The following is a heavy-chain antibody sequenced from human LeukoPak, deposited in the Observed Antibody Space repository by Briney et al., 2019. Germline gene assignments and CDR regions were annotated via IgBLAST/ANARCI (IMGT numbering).Heavy chain of an antibody. V-gene: IGHV1-8*02. CDR2: MNPNSGNT. J-gene: IGHJ4*02. Sequence: ASVKVSCKASGYSFTGHFLHWVRQATGQGLEWMGWMNPNSGNTGYAQKFQGRVTMTRNTSISTAYMELSSLRSEDTAVYYCARVRQLDIDYWGQGTLVTVSS. CDR3: ARVRQLDIDY. CDR1: GYSFTGHF. D-gene: IGHD6-13*01.